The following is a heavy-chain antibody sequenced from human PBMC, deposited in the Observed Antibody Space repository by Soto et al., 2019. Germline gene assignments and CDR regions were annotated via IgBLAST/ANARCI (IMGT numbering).Heavy chain of an antibody. CDR1: GFTFSSYA. V-gene: IGHV3-30-3*01. CDR3: ARDLLSGGSYYFYYGMDV. J-gene: IGHJ6*02. Sequence: GGSLRLSCAASGFTFSSYAMHWVRQAPGKGLEWVAVISYDGSNKYYADSVKGRFTISRDNSKNTLYLQMNSLRAEDTAVYYCARDLLSGGSYYFYYGMDVWGQGTTVTVSS. CDR2: ISYDGSNK. D-gene: IGHD1-26*01.